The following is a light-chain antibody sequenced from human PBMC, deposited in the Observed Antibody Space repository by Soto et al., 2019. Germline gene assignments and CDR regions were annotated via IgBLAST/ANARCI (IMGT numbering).Light chain of an antibody. V-gene: IGKV3-20*01. Sequence: EIVLTQSPGTLSLSPGERATLSCRASQSVSSSYLAWYQHKPGQAPRLRIYGASSRATGIPDRFSGSGSGTDFIPTISRLEPEDFAVYYCQQYGSPPHAFGQGTKLEIK. J-gene: IGKJ2*01. CDR2: GAS. CDR3: QQYGSPPHA. CDR1: QSVSSSY.